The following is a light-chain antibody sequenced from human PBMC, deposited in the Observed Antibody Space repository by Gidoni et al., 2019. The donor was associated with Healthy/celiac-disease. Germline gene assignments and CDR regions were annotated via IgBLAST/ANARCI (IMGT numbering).Light chain of an antibody. CDR2: RNN. V-gene: IGLV1-47*01. CDR3: AAWDDSLSGPAV. Sequence: QSVLTQPPSASGHPGQRVTISCSGSSSNIGSNYVYWYQQLPGTAPKLLIYRNNQRPSGVPDRFSGSKSGTSASLAISGLRSEDEADYYCAAWDDSLSGPAVFGGGTKLTVL. J-gene: IGLJ3*02. CDR1: SSNIGSNY.